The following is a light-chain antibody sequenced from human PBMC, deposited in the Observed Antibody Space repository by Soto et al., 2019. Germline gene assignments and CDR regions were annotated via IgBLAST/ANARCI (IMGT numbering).Light chain of an antibody. CDR3: QLYANSPP. V-gene: IGKV3-11*01. CDR1: QSVSSY. Sequence: EIVLTQSPATLSLSPGERATLSCRASQSVSSYLAWYQQKPGQAPRLLIYDASNRATGIPARFSGSGSGTDFTLTINRLEPEDFAVYYCQLYANSPPFGQGTRLEVK. J-gene: IGKJ5*01. CDR2: DAS.